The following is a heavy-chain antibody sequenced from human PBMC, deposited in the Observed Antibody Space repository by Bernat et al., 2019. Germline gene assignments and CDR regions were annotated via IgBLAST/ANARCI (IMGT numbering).Heavy chain of an antibody. V-gene: IGHV4-34*01. D-gene: IGHD3-16*02. CDR3: ARGGYDYIWASYRYYYYYMDV. Sequence: QVQLQQWGAGLLKPSETLSLTCAVYGGSFSGYYWSWIRQPPGKGLEWIGEINHSGSTNYNPSLKSRVTISVDTSKNTFSLELSSVTAADTAVYYCARGGYDYIWASYRYYYYYMDVWGKGTTVTVSS. CDR2: INHSGST. CDR1: GGSFSGYY. J-gene: IGHJ6*03.